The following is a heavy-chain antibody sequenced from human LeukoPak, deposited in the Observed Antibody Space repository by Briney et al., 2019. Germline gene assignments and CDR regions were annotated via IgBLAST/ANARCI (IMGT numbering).Heavy chain of an antibody. J-gene: IGHJ4*02. CDR2: ISGSDGST. CDR3: AKGRGYCTGGSCYSDY. Sequence: GGSLRLSCTASGFTFSNYAMSWVRQAPGKGLEWVSTISGSDGSTYYADSVKGRFTISRDNSKNTLYLQMNSLRVEATDIYYCAKGRGYCTGGSCYSDYWGQGTLVTVSS. D-gene: IGHD2-15*01. CDR1: GFTFSNYA. V-gene: IGHV3-23*01.